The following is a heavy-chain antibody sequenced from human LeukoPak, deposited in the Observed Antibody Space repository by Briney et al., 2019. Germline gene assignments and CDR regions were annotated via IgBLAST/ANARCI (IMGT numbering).Heavy chain of an antibody. CDR3: AKANYYDSSGHDAFDI. V-gene: IGHV1-69*05. D-gene: IGHD3-22*01. CDR1: GGTFSSYA. CDR2: IIPIFGTA. Sequence: SVKVSCKASGGTFSSYAISWVRQAPGQGLEWMGRIIPIFGTANYAQKFQGRVTFTTDESTSTAYMELSSLRSEDTAVYYCAKANYYDSSGHDAFDIWGQGTMVTVSS. J-gene: IGHJ3*02.